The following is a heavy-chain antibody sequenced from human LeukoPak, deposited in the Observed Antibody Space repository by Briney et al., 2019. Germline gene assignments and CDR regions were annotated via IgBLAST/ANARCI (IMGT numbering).Heavy chain of an antibody. CDR1: GYTFTGYY. CDR2: INPHSGDT. Sequence: ASVKVSCKASGYTFTGYYMHWVRQAPGQGLEWMGWINPHSGDTDHAQKFQGRVTMTRDTSISTAYMELSRLRSDDTAVYYCARDMDSGPDFFDYWGLGTLVTVSS. J-gene: IGHJ4*02. D-gene: IGHD1-26*01. CDR3: ARDMDSGPDFFDY. V-gene: IGHV1-2*02.